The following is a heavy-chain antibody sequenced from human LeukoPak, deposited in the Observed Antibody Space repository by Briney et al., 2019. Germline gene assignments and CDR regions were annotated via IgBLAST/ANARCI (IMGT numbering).Heavy chain of an antibody. CDR1: GFTFSSYG. J-gene: IGHJ6*02. D-gene: IGHD3-9*01. V-gene: IGHV3-33*01. CDR2: IWYDGSNT. Sequence: GGSRRLSCAASGFTFSSYGMHWVRQAPGKGLEWVAVIWYDGSNTYYADSVKGRFTISRDNSKNTLYLQMNSLRAEDTAVYHCARANILTGSYGLDVWGQGTTVTVSS. CDR3: ARANILTGSYGLDV.